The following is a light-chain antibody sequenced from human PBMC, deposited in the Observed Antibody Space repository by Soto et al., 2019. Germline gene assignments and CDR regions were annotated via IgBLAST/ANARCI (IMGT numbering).Light chain of an antibody. Sequence: EIVMTQSPATLSVSPGERATLSCRASQSVSSNLAWYQQKPGQAPRLLIYGASTRATGIPARFSGSGSGTEFTLTISSLQSEDFAVYSCQQYNNWPTFGQRTRLEIK. CDR1: QSVSSN. CDR3: QQYNNWPT. V-gene: IGKV3-15*01. J-gene: IGKJ5*01. CDR2: GAS.